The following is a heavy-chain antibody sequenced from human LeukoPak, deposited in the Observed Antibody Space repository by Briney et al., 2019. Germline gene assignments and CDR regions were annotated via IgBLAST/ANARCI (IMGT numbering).Heavy chain of an antibody. D-gene: IGHD3-22*01. CDR3: VKDEAPYYYDSSGYYFGD. J-gene: IGHJ4*02. V-gene: IGHV3-64D*09. CDR2: ISSHGGST. Sequence: GGSLRLSCSASGFTFNSYAMHWVRQAPGKGLEYVSAISSHGGSTYYADSVKGRFTISRDNSKNTLYLQMSSLRAEDTAVYYCVKDEAPYYYDSSGYYFGDWGQGTLVTVSS. CDR1: GFTFNSYA.